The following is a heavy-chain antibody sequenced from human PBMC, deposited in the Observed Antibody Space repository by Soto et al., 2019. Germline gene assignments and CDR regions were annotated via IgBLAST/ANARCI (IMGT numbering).Heavy chain of an antibody. CDR1: GDYIISDGHS. J-gene: IGHJ5*02. CDR2: IYQPRTT. D-gene: IGHD2-8*01. Sequence: PSETLSLTCTVSGDYIISDGHSWSWIRQPPGESLEWIGYIYQPRTTQYNPSLSSRVSTSADRSKNQFSLHLTSVTAADTAVYYCARAVFCTDGFCFPNWLDPWGQGILVTVSS. CDR3: ARAVFCTDGFCFPNWLDP. V-gene: IGHV4-30-2*01.